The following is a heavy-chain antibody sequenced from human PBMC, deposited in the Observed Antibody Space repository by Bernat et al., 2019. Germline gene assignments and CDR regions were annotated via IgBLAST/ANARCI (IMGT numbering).Heavy chain of an antibody. CDR2: IYSGGST. CDR3: ATNSGSYSYYYYGMDV. J-gene: IGHJ6*02. V-gene: IGHV3-66*01. Sequence: AQLVESGGGLVQPGGSLRLSCAASGFTVSSNYMSWVRQAPGKGLEWVSVIYSGGSTYYADSVKGRFTISRDNSKNTLYLQMNSLRVEDTAVYYCATNSGSYSYYYYGMDVWGQGTTVTVSS. D-gene: IGHD1-26*01. CDR1: GFTVSSNY.